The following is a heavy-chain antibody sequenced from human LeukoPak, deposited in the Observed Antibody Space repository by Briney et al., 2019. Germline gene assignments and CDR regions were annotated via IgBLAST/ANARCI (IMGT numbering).Heavy chain of an antibody. J-gene: IGHJ5*02. D-gene: IGHD6-6*01. CDR1: GYSFTTYW. V-gene: IGHV5-51*01. CDR3: ARQGYSSSSVWFAP. Sequence: GESLKISCKGSGYSFTTYWIGWVRQMPGKGLEWMGIIYPGNSDTTYSPSFQGQVTISADKSINTAYLQWSSLKASDTAMYYCARQGYSSSSVWFAPWGQGTLVTVSS. CDR2: IYPGNSDT.